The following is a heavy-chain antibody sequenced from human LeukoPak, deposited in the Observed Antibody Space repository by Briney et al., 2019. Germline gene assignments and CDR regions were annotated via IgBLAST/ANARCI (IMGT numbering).Heavy chain of an antibody. CDR2: TYYRSKWYN. V-gene: IGHV6-1*01. J-gene: IGHJ4*02. Sequence: SQTLSLTCAISGDSVSSNSAAWNWIRQSPSRGLEWLGRTYYRSKWYNDYAVSVKSRITINPDTSKNRFSLQLNSVTPEDTAVYYCARGSRNGGWCGELPPYYFDYWGQGTLVTVSS. CDR1: GDSVSSNSAA. CDR3: ARGSRNGGWCGELPPYYFDY. D-gene: IGHD3-10*01.